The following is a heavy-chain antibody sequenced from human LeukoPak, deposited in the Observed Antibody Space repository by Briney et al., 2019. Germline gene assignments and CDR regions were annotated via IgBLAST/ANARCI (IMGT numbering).Heavy chain of an antibody. CDR3: ARGGGYYGSGSLHYYYYGMDV. D-gene: IGHD3-10*01. CDR1: GFTFSSYE. CDR2: ISSSGNTI. V-gene: IGHV3-48*03. J-gene: IGHJ6*02. Sequence: GGPLRLSCAASGFTFSSYEMNWVRQAPGKGLEWVSYISSSGNTIYYADSVKGRFTISRDNAKNSLYLQMNSLRAEDTAVYYCARGGGYYGSGSLHYYYYGMDVRGQGTTVTVSS.